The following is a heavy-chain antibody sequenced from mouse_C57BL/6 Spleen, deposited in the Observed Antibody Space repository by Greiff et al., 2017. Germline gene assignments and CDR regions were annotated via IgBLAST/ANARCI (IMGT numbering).Heavy chain of an antibody. V-gene: IGHV1-4*01. J-gene: IGHJ4*01. D-gene: IGHD1-1*01. CDR1: GYTFTSYT. CDR3: ARYDYYGSSFYYYAMDY. Sequence: VQLQQSGAELARPGASVKMSCKASGYTFTSYTMHWVKQRPGQGLEWIGYINPSSGYTRYNQKFKDKATLTADKSSSTAYMQLSSLTSEDSAVYYCARYDYYGSSFYYYAMDYWGQGTSVTVSS. CDR2: INPSSGYT.